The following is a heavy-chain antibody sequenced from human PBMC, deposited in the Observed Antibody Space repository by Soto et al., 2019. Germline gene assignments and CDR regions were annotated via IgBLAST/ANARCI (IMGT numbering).Heavy chain of an antibody. V-gene: IGHV3-11*06. D-gene: IGHD3-10*01. CDR3: ARGNFGPTNAFHM. CDR2: ISIGSSYT. J-gene: IGHJ3*02. Sequence: QVQLVESGGGLVKPGGSLRLSCAASGFSFSDYYMSWIRQAPGKGLEWVSYISIGSSYTNYVDSVKGRFTISRDNDKNSLYLQMDSLRAEDTAVYYCARGNFGPTNAFHMWGQGTMVTVSS. CDR1: GFSFSDYY.